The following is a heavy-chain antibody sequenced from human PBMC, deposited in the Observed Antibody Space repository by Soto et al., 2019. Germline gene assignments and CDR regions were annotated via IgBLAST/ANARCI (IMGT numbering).Heavy chain of an antibody. CDR3: AREVSSSWPDWFDP. J-gene: IGHJ5*02. CDR2: ISSSSSSM. V-gene: IGHV3-48*01. CDR1: GFTFSSYS. D-gene: IGHD6-13*01. Sequence: PGGSLRLSCVASGFTFSSYSMNWVRQAPGKGLEWVSYISSSSSSMRYADSVKGRITISRDNAKNSLYLQMISLRAEDTAVYYCAREVSSSWPDWFDPWGQGTLVTVSS.